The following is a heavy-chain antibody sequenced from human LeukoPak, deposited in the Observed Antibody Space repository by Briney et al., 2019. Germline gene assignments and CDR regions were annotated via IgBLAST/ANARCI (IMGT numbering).Heavy chain of an antibody. D-gene: IGHD1-7*01. CDR1: GSTFVTIW. V-gene: IGHV3-7*01. Sequence: PGGSMGPSWQPFGSTFVTIWMGWVRQVQGRGRGWVANIKQDGSEKYYVDSVKGRFTISRDNAKNSLYLQMNSLRAEDTAVYYCARDDDWNYEDYWGQGTLVTVSS. J-gene: IGHJ4*02. CDR2: IKQDGSEK. CDR3: ARDDDWNYEDY.